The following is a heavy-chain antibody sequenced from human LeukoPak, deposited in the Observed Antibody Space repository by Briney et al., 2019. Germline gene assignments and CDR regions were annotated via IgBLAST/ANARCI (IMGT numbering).Heavy chain of an antibody. CDR3: AKDHKWFHYGMDV. CDR1: GFTFSSYA. V-gene: IGHV3-23*01. D-gene: IGHD3-22*01. J-gene: IGHJ6*02. CDR2: ISGSGGST. Sequence: GGSLRLSCAASGFTFSSYALSWVRQAPGKGLEWVSAISGSGGSTYYADSVKGRFTISRDNSKNTLYLQMNSLRAEDTAVYYCAKDHKWFHYGMDVWGQGTTVTVSS.